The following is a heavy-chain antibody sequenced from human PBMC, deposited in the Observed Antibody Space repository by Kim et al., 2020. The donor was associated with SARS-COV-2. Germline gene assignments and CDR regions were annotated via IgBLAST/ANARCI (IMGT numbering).Heavy chain of an antibody. CDR3: ARVRFGEFDYYYGMDV. CDR1: GFFFTNYF. Sequence: GGSLRLSCEASGFFFTNYFMSWIRQAPGKGLDWVSYISDSDSTIYYADSVVGRFTISRDNAHNSLYLQMNSLRAEDTAVYYCARVRFGEFDYYYGMDVWG. CDR2: ISDSDSTI. D-gene: IGHD3-10*01. V-gene: IGHV3-11*01. J-gene: IGHJ6*01.